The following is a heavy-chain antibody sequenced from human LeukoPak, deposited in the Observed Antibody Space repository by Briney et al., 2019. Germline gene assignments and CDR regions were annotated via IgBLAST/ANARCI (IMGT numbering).Heavy chain of an antibody. D-gene: IGHD2-15*01. CDR1: VGTLSSYG. CDR3: ARDKGGFGTIDWFDP. Sequence: GAPLKVSCKASVGTLSSYGISWARQAPGQGHEWTGGIIPIFGTANYAQKFQGRVTITADESTRTAYMEPSSMRSEDTAVYCCARDKGGFGTIDWFDPWGQGTLVPVSS. CDR2: IIPIFGTA. J-gene: IGHJ5*02. V-gene: IGHV1-69*01.